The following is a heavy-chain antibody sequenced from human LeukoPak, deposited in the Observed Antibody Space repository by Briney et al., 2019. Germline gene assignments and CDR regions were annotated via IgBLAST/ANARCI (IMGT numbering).Heavy chain of an antibody. CDR1: GGSLSTYY. Sequence: PSETLSLTCTVSGGSLSTYYWSWIRQPPGKGLEWIGYINYSGSTKYNPSLKSRVTISVDTSENHFSLKLSSVTAADTAVYYCATSGDGDWFDPWGQGTLVTVSS. V-gene: IGHV4-59*01. CDR3: ATSGDGDWFDP. CDR2: INYSGST. D-gene: IGHD7-27*01. J-gene: IGHJ5*02.